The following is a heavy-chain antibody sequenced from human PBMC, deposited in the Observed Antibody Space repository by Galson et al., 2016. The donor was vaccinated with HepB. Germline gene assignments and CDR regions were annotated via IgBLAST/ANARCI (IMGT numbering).Heavy chain of an antibody. CDR1: GFTFSRSW. J-gene: IGHJ4*02. V-gene: IGHV3-30*03. CDR3: ASDPRQWQRGYNYGFEY. Sequence: SLRLSCAASGFTFSRSWMTWVRQAPGKGLEWVAVISHDGDTKYHADSVKGRFTISRDNSKNTLYLQMHRLRFEDTAVYYCASDPRQWQRGYNYGFEYWGQGTLVSVSS. D-gene: IGHD5-18*01. CDR2: ISHDGDTK.